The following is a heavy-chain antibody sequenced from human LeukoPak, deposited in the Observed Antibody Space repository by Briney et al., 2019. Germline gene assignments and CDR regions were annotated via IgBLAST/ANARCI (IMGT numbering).Heavy chain of an antibody. CDR2: ISSSSSYI. D-gene: IGHD2-2*01. V-gene: IGHV3-21*01. CDR3: ARDQLSGRYAFDI. CDR1: GFTFSSYS. Sequence: GGSLRLSCAASGFTFSSYSMNWVRQAPGKGLEWVSSISSSSSYIYYADSVKGRFTISRDNAKNSLYLQMNSLRAEDTAVYYCARDQLSGRYAFDIWGQGTMVTVSS. J-gene: IGHJ3*02.